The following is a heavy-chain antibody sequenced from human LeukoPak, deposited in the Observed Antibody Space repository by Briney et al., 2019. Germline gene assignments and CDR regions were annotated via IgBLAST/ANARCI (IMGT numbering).Heavy chain of an antibody. CDR1: GYTFTSYG. J-gene: IGHJ4*02. CDR3: ARGGRGYSYGLLRVFDY. D-gene: IGHD5-18*01. CDR2: ISAYNGNT. V-gene: IGHV1-18*04. Sequence: GASVKVSCKASGYTFTSYGISWVRQAPGQGLEWMGWISAYNGNTNYAQKLQGRVTMTTDTSTSTAYMELRSLRSEDTAVYYCARGGRGYSYGLLRVFDYWGQGTLVTVSS.